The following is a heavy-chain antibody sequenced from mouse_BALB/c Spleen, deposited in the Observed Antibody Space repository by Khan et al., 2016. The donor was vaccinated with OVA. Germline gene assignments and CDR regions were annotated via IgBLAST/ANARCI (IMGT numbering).Heavy chain of an antibody. D-gene: IGHD2-1*01. V-gene: IGHV1S132*01. CDR3: ARSDFGNYGFVY. J-gene: IGHJ3*01. CDR2: IFPGTGTT. CDR1: GYTFPSYW. Sequence: VQLQESGAELVKPGTSVKLSCKTSGYTFPSYWIQWVKQRPGQGLGWIGQIFPGTGTTYYNENFKDKATLTVDTSSNSAYMKLTSLTSEDSAVYFCARSDFGNYGFVYWGQGTLVTVSP.